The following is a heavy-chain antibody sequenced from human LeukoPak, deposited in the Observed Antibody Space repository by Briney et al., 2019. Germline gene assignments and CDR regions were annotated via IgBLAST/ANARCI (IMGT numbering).Heavy chain of an antibody. CDR3: ARVYCSGGSCSYFDY. J-gene: IGHJ4*02. CDR2: IYYSGST. V-gene: IGHV4-31*03. Sequence: SETLSLTCTVSGGSISSGGCYWCWIRQHPGKGLEWIGYIYYSGSTYYNPSLKSRVTISVDTSKNQFSLKLSSVTAADTAVYYCARVYCSGGSCSYFDYWGQGTLVTVSS. D-gene: IGHD2-15*01. CDR1: GGSISSGGCY.